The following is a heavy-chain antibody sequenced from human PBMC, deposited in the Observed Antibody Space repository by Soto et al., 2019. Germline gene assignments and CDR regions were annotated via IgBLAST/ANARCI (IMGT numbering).Heavy chain of an antibody. V-gene: IGHV3-23*01. J-gene: IGHJ5*02. D-gene: IGHD6-19*01. Sequence: EVQVLESGGGLVQPGGSLRLSCAASGFTFSSYAMSWVRQAPGKGLEWVSAISGSGGSTYYADSVKGRSTFSRDNSKNPRYLQMNRLRAEDTAVYYRAKPRRLSSGSTTNWFDPWGQGTLVTVSS. CDR2: ISGSGGST. CDR1: GFTFSSYA. CDR3: AKPRRLSSGSTTNWFDP.